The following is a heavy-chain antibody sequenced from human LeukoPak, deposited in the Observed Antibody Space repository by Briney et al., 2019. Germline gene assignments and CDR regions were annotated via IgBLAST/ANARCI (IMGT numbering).Heavy chain of an antibody. CDR3: ARGSSSWEVLSHDY. CDR1: GYTFTSYD. V-gene: IGHV1-8*01. CDR2: MNPNSGNT. D-gene: IGHD6-13*01. J-gene: IGHJ4*02. Sequence: GASVKVSCKASGYTFTSYDINWVRQATGQGLEWMGWMNPNSGNTGYAQKFQGRVTMTRNTSISTAYMELSSLRSEDTAVYYCARGSSSWEVLSHDYWGQGTLVTVSS.